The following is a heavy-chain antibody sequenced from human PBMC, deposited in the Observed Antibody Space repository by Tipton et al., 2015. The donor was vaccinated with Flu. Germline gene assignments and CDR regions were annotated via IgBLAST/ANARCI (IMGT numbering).Heavy chain of an antibody. CDR1: GHRFTSYW. D-gene: IGHD1-1*01. CDR2: VNPSDSDV. CDR3: VRLGDGYTYFDY. J-gene: IGHJ4*02. Sequence: QLVQSGAEVKKPGESLQISCKASGHRFTSYWIGWVRQIPGRGLEWMGFVNPSDSDVRYNPSFEGHVTISVDGSISTAFLQWSSLQASDTAMFYCVRLGDGYTYFDYWGQGTLVAVSS. V-gene: IGHV5-51*01.